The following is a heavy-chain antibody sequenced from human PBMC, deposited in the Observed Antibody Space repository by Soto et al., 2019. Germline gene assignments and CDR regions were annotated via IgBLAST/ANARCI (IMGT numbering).Heavy chain of an antibody. CDR2: IYHSGST. J-gene: IGHJ4*02. D-gene: IGHD3-3*01. Sequence: SETLSLTCAVSSGSISSSNWWSWVRQPPGKGLEWIGEIYHSGSTNYNPSLKSRVTISVDKSKNQFSLKLSSVTAADTAVYYYARARGYNFWSGYSHEIDYWGQGTLVTVSS. CDR3: ARARGYNFWSGYSHEIDY. CDR1: SGSISSSNW. V-gene: IGHV4-4*02.